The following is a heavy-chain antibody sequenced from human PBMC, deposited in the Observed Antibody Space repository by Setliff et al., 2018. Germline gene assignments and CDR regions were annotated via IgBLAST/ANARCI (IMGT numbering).Heavy chain of an antibody. CDR3: ARLVETSTCGNWFDP. Sequence: LSLTCTVSGGSISSYYWTWIRQSPGKGLEWIGNIYDSGSINYNPSLKSRVTTSVDTSKNQFSLKLSSVTAADTAVYYCARLVETSTCGNWFDPWGQGTLVTVSS. D-gene: IGHD2-15*01. CDR2: IYDSGSI. CDR1: GGSISSYY. V-gene: IGHV4-59*08. J-gene: IGHJ5*02.